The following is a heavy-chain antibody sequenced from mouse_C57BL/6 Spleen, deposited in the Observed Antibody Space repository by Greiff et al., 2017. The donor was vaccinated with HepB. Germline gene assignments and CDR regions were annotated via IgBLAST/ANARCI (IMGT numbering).Heavy chain of an antibody. CDR2: ISDGGSYT. D-gene: IGHD2-4*01. CDR1: GFTFSSYA. Sequence: EVQLMESGGGLVKPGGSLKLSCAASGFTFSSYAMSWVRQTPEKRLEWVATISDGGSYTYYPDNVKGRFTISRDNAKNNLYLQMSHLKSEDTAMYYCARDRGDYPFDYWGQGTTLTVSS. J-gene: IGHJ2*01. CDR3: ARDRGDYPFDY. V-gene: IGHV5-4*01.